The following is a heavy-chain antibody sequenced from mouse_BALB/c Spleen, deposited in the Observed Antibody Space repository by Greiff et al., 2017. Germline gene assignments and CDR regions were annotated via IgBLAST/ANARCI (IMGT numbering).Heavy chain of an antibody. CDR1: GYSFTGYN. J-gene: IGHJ3*01. D-gene: IGHD2-3*01. CDR3: ARSGDGFPWFAY. V-gene: IGHV1S135*01. CDR2: IDPYNGGT. Sequence: EVQLQQSGPELGKPGASVKISCKASGYSFTGYNMYWVKQSHRKSLEWIGYIDPYNGGTSYNQKSKGKATLTVDKSSSTAYMHLNSLTSEDSAIYYCARSGDGFPWFAYWGQGTLVTVSA.